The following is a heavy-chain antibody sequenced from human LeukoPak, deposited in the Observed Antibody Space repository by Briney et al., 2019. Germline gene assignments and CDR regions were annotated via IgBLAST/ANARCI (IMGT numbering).Heavy chain of an antibody. D-gene: IGHD1-26*01. CDR1: GFTFSSYW. CDR2: IKQDGSEE. J-gene: IGHJ4*02. V-gene: IGHV3-7*01. CDR3: ARGSSAGASLRHDY. Sequence: PGGSLRLSCAASGFTFSSYWMSWVRQAPGKGLEWVANIKQDGSEENFVDSVKGRFTISRDNAKKSLYLQMNSLRAEDTAVYYCARGSSAGASLRHDYWGQGTLVNVSS.